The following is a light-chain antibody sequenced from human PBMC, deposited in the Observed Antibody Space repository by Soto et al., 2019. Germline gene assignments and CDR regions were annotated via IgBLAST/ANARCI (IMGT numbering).Light chain of an antibody. V-gene: IGKV3-15*01. CDR2: GPS. CDR3: QQYNNWHPWT. CDR1: QSVSSN. Sequence: EIVMMQSPATLSVSPGGRSTLSCTAIQSVSSNLAWYQQKPCQAPRLLIYGPSTRATGIPARFSGSGSGTEFTLTISSLQYEDFAVYYCQQYNNWHPWTFGQGTKVDIK. J-gene: IGKJ1*01.